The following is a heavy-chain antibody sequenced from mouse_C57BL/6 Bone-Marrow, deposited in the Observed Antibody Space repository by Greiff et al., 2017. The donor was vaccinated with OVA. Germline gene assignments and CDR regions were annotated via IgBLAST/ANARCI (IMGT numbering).Heavy chain of an antibody. CDR1: GFTFSDYY. CDR3: ARDYYGSSYVYWYFDV. CDR2: ISNGGGST. D-gene: IGHD1-1*01. V-gene: IGHV5-12*01. J-gene: IGHJ1*03. Sequence: EVQLVESGGGLVQPGGSLKLSCAASGFTFSDYYMYWVRQTPEKRLEWVAYISNGGGSTYYPDTVKGRFTISRDNAKNTLYLQMSRLKSEDTAMYYCARDYYGSSYVYWYFDVWGTGTTVTVSS.